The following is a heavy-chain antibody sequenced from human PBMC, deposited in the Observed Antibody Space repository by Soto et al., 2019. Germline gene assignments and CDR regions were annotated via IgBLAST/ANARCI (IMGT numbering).Heavy chain of an antibody. J-gene: IGHJ5*02. V-gene: IGHV4-34*01. D-gene: IGHD3-10*01. CDR1: GGSFSGYY. Sequence: SETLSLTCAVYGGSFSGYYWSWIRQPPGKGLEWIGEINHSGSTNYNPSLKSRVTISVDTSKNQFSLKLSSVTAADTAVYYCAIAHRESGNWFDPWGQGTLVTVSS. CDR3: AIAHRESGNWFDP. CDR2: INHSGST.